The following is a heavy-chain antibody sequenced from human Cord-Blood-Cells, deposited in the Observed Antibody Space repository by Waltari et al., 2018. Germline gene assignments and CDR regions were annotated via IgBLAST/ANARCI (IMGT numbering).Heavy chain of an antibody. CDR1: GYPFTGYY. V-gene: IGHV1-2*02. Sequence: QVQLVQSGTEAKKPGAAAKFSCKAPGYPFTGYYIHWLGQAPGQGLEWMGWINPNSGGTNYAQKFQGRVTMTRDTSISTAYMELSRLRSDDTAVYYCARGQANWGPFDIWGQGTMVTDSS. J-gene: IGHJ3*02. CDR3: ARGQANWGPFDI. CDR2: INPNSGGT. D-gene: IGHD7-27*01.